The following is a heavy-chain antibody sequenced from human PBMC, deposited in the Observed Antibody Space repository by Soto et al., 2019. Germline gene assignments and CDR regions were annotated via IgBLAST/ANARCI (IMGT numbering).Heavy chain of an antibody. J-gene: IGHJ4*02. CDR1: GYTFNNYY. D-gene: IGHD3-22*01. CDR2: INPNGDTS. V-gene: IGHV1-46*02. Sequence: QVQMVQSGAEVKKPGASIKVSCKSSGYTFNNYYIHWVRQAPGQGLEWMGIINPNGDTSTLSQKFQGRLTVTSDPSTSTVYLELGSVTSEDTAMYYCARDLHGAFTTMIYWGQGTLVTVSS. CDR3: ARDLHGAFTTMIY.